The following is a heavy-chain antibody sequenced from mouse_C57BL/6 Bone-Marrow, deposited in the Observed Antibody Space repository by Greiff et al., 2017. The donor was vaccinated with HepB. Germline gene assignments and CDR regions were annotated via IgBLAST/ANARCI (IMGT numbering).Heavy chain of an antibody. Sequence: EVQLQQSGPELVKPGASVKISCKASGYTFTDYYMNWVKQSHGKSLEWIGDINPNNGGTSYNQKFKGKATLTVDKSSSTAYMELRSLTSEDSAVYYCARRVYDGYYVYFDYWGQGTTLTVSS. V-gene: IGHV1-26*01. CDR1: GYTFTDYY. CDR3: ARRVYDGYYVYFDY. D-gene: IGHD2-3*01. CDR2: INPNNGGT. J-gene: IGHJ2*01.